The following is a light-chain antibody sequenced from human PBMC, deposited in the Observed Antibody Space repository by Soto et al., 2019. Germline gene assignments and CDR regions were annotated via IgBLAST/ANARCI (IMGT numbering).Light chain of an antibody. V-gene: IGLV2-14*01. CDR2: EVS. CDR3: SSYTRTKTVI. Sequence: QSALTQPASVSGSPGQSITISCTGTNSDINDYNSVSWYQQHPDKAPRLMIYEVSSRPSGVSDRFSGSKSGNTASLTISELQAEDEDTYYCSSYTRTKTVILGGGTKLTVL. J-gene: IGLJ2*01. CDR1: NSDINDYNS.